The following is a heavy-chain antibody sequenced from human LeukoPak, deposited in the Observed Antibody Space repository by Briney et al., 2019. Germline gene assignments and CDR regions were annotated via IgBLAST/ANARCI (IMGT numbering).Heavy chain of an antibody. Sequence: ASVKVSCKASGYTFTGYYMHWVRQAPGQGLEWMGWINPNSGDTKYAQKFQGRVTMTRDTSISTVYMELSRLRSDDTAVYYCARDSSRIFYDFWSGYSSLFDYWGQGTLVTVSS. D-gene: IGHD3-3*01. V-gene: IGHV1-2*02. CDR1: GYTFTGYY. CDR3: ARDSSRIFYDFWSGYSSLFDY. J-gene: IGHJ4*02. CDR2: INPNSGDT.